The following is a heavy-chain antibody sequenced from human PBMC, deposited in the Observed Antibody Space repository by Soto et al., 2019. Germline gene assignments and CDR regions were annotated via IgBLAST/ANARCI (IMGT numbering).Heavy chain of an antibody. D-gene: IGHD2-2*02. J-gene: IGHJ4*02. CDR3: ATIPATTILTDY. CDR1: GGSITSSYY. V-gene: IGHV4-39*01. Sequence: QLQLQESGPGLVKPSETLSLTCTVSGGSITSSYYWGWIRQPPGKGLEWIGSIYYSGSTYYNPSLESRVTISVDTSENQLSLKLSSVTAADTAVYYCATIPATTILTDYWGQGTLVTVSS. CDR2: IYYSGST.